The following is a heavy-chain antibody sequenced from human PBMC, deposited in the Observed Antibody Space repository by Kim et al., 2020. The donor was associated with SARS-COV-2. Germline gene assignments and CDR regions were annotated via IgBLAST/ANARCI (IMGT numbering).Heavy chain of an antibody. CDR2: IRSRASAETT. J-gene: IGHJ4*02. CDR1: GFTLSNNV. V-gene: IGHV3-23*01. CDR3: AKDGGGSDWPVFDS. D-gene: IGHD2-21*02. Sequence: GGSLRLSCAASGFTLSNNVMSWVRQAPGRGLEWVSTIRSRASAETTYYADSVNGRFTISRDISKNTLYLELNSLRADDTAIYYCAKDGGGSDWPVFDSWGQGTLVAVSS.